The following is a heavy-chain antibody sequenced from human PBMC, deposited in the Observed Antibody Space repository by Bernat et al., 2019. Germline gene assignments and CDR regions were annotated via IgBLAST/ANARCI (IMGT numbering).Heavy chain of an antibody. J-gene: IGHJ5*02. Sequence: QVQLQESDPGLLKPSQTLSLTCSVSGDSVSSNVYYWTWIRQHPGEGLEWIGYIYNSVSTHYNPSLRSRVTISVDTSKNQFSLKLDSMTAADTAVYYCAREVYFGSGSYRHFDPWGQGTLVTVSS. CDR2: IYNSVST. CDR3: AREVYFGSGSYRHFDP. D-gene: IGHD3-10*01. V-gene: IGHV4-31*03. CDR1: GDSVSSNVYY.